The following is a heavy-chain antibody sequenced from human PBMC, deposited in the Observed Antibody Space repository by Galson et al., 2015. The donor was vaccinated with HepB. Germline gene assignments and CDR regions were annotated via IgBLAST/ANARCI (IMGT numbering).Heavy chain of an antibody. D-gene: IGHD6-6*01. Sequence: SLRLSCAASGFTFDDYAMHWVRQAPGKGLEWVSGISWNSGSIGYADSVKGRFTISRDNAKNSLYLQMNSLRAEDTALYYCAKGQASSIAARRTRSPLDYGMDVWGQGTTVTVSS. CDR1: GFTFDDYA. J-gene: IGHJ6*02. CDR2: ISWNSGSI. CDR3: AKGQASSIAARRTRSPLDYGMDV. V-gene: IGHV3-9*01.